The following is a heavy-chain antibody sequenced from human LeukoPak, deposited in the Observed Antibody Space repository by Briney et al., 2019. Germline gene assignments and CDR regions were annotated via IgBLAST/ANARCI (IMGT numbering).Heavy chain of an antibody. D-gene: IGHD2-8*02. CDR1: GGSLSGSH. V-gene: IGHV4-34*01. Sequence: PSETLSLTCDVDGGSLSGSHWSWIRQSPRKRLEWIGEVNHSGDANYNPSLVTRVDISVDMSKNQFSLKMNSVTAADTAVYYCARSEVNRDVYWVILYWGQGTPVTVSS. CDR2: VNHSGDA. CDR3: ARSEVNRDVYWVILY. J-gene: IGHJ4*02.